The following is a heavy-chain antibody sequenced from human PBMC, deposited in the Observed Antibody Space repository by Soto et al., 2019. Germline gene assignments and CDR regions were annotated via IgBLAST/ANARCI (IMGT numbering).Heavy chain of an antibody. J-gene: IGHJ6*02. Sequence: GESLKISCKGSGYSFTSYWISWVRQMPGKGLEWMGRTDPSDSYTNYSPSFQGHVTISADKSISTAYLQWSSLKASDTAMYYCARPGTTLSDYYGMDVWGQGTTVTVSS. CDR3: ARPGTTLSDYYGMDV. D-gene: IGHD1-7*01. CDR2: TDPSDSYT. V-gene: IGHV5-10-1*01. CDR1: GYSFTSYW.